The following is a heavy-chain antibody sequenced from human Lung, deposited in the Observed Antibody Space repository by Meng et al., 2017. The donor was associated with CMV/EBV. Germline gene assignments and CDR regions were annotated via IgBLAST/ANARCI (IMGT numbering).Heavy chain of an antibody. J-gene: IGHJ5*01. D-gene: IGHD6-6*01. CDR2: INGDGNSI. V-gene: IGHV3-74*01. CDR1: GFIFSDYW. CDR3: ARGGRDTSASRSFDS. Sequence: GESXKISCAASGFIFSDYWMHWVRQAPGKGLVWVSRINGDGNSIRDADSVKGRSTISRDNAKNTLYLEMNSLRAEDTAVYYCARGGRDTSASRSFDSWGQGXLVTVSS.